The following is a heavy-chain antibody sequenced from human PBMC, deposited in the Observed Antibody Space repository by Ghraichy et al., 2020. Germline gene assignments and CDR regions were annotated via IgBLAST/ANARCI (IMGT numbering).Heavy chain of an antibody. V-gene: IGHV3-48*01. J-gene: IGHJ4*02. Sequence: GGSLRLSCAASGFTFSSYSMNWVRQAPGKGLEWVSYISSSSSTIYYADSVKGRFTISRDNAKNSLYLQMNSLRAEDTAVYYCARGGSGWYRRGGFDYWGQGTLVTVSS. CDR3: ARGGSGWYRRGGFDY. CDR2: ISSSSSTI. D-gene: IGHD6-19*01. CDR1: GFTFSSYS.